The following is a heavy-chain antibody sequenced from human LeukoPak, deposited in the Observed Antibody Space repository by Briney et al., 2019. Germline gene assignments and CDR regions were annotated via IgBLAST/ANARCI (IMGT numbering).Heavy chain of an antibody. Sequence: SETLSLTCTVSGYSISSGYYWGWIRQPPGKGLEWIGSIYHSGSTYYNPSLKNRVTISVDTSKNQFSLKLSSVTAADTAVYYCARAKQWLELGYWGQGTLVTVSS. CDR1: GYSISSGYY. V-gene: IGHV4-38-2*02. D-gene: IGHD6-19*01. CDR3: ARAKQWLELGY. CDR2: IYHSGST. J-gene: IGHJ4*02.